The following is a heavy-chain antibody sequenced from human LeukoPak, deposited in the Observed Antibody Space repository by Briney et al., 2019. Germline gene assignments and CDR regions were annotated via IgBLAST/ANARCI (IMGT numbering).Heavy chain of an antibody. CDR3: APDLRGAAWSLDY. V-gene: IGHV3-23*01. J-gene: IGHJ4*02. Sequence: GRSLRLSRALSAFTFRNDCMRCVRQAPGERLGWVLVVTVSGKSAYYARSVKGRFTNSRDNSKNTLDLQMNSLRAEDTDVYYCAPDLRGAAWSLDYWGQGTLVTVSS. D-gene: IGHD2-15*01. CDR2: VTVSGKSA. CDR1: AFTFRNDC.